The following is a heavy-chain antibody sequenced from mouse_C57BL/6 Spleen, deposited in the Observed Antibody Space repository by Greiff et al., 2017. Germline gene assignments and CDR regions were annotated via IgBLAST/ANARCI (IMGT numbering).Heavy chain of an antibody. CDR2: IHPNSGST. V-gene: IGHV1-64*01. CDR3: ASYGSSYYYFDY. Sequence: QVQLKQPGAELVKPGASVKLSCKASGYTFTSYWMHWVQQTPGQGLEWIGMIHPNSGSTNYNEKFKSKGTLTVDKSSSTAYMQLSSLTSEDSAVYYCASYGSSYYYFDYGGQGTTLTVSS. CDR1: GYTFTSYW. J-gene: IGHJ2*01. D-gene: IGHD1-1*01.